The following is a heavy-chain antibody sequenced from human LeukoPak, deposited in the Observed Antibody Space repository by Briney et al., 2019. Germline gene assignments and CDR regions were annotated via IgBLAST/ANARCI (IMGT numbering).Heavy chain of an antibody. CDR1: GYTFTSYA. Sequence: ASVKVSCKASGYTFTSYAMHWVRQAPGQRLEWMGWINAGNGNTKYSQKFQGRVTITRDTSASTAYKELSSLRSEDTAVYCCARVGWLVSGFDYWGQGTLVTVSS. CDR2: INAGNGNT. V-gene: IGHV1-3*01. J-gene: IGHJ4*02. CDR3: ARVGWLVSGFDY. D-gene: IGHD6-19*01.